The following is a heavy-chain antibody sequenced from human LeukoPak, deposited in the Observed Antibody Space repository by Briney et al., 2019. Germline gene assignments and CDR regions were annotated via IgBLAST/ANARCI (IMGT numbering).Heavy chain of an antibody. Sequence: SETLSLTCTVSGGSISSGSYYWSWIRQPAGKGLEWIGRIYTSGSTNYNPSLKSRVTISVDTSKNQFSLKLSSVTAADTAVYYCARLDSSGWYDYWGQGTLVTVSS. D-gene: IGHD6-19*01. J-gene: IGHJ4*02. CDR3: ARLDSSGWYDY. CDR2: IYTSGST. V-gene: IGHV4-61*02. CDR1: GGSISSGSYY.